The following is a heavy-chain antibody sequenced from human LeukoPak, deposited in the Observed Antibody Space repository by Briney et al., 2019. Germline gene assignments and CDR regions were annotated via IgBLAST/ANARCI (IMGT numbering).Heavy chain of an antibody. Sequence: ASVKVSCKASGYTFTGYYMHWVRQAPGQGLEWMGWINPNSGGTNYAQKFQGRVTMTRDTSISTAYMELSRLRSDDTAVYYCARFRSAAGLPYYIDYWGQGTLVTVSS. D-gene: IGHD6-13*01. CDR1: GYTFTGYY. V-gene: IGHV1-2*02. J-gene: IGHJ4*02. CDR2: INPNSGGT. CDR3: ARFRSAAGLPYYIDY.